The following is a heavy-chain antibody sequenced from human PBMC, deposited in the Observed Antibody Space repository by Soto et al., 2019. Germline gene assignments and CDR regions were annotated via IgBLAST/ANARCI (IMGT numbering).Heavy chain of an antibody. Sequence: GGSLRLSCAASGFTFSSYAMRGGREAPGKGLEWVSSISGSGGSTYYADSVKGRFTISRDNSKNTLYLQMNSLRAEDTALYYRAKMGGITHDAFDIWGQGTRVTVSS. J-gene: IGHJ3*02. CDR1: GFTFSSYA. CDR2: ISGSGGST. V-gene: IGHV3-23*01. CDR3: AKMGGITHDAFDI.